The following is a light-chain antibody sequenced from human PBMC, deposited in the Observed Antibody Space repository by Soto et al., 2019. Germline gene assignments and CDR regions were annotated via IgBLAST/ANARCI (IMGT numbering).Light chain of an antibody. Sequence: EIVLTQSPGTLSLSPGERATLSCRAIQSVSNNYVAWYQQKPGQAPRLLIYGASSKATGIPDRFSGSGSGTDFTLTISRLEPEDFAVYYCQQYGSSRAITFGQGTRLEI. V-gene: IGKV3-20*01. J-gene: IGKJ5*01. CDR3: QQYGSSRAIT. CDR2: GAS. CDR1: QSVSNNY.